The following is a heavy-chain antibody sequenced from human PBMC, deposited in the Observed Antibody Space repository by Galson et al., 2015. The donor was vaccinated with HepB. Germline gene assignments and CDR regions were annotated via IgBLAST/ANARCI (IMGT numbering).Heavy chain of an antibody. CDR3: ARGGRYYLHAFDI. Sequence: SLRLSCAASGFTFSSYSMNWVRQAPGKGLEWVSYISSSSSTIYYADSVKGRFTISRDNAKNSLYLQMNSLRAEDTAVYYCARGGRYYLHAFDIWGQGTMVTVSS. D-gene: IGHD1-26*01. CDR1: GFTFSSYS. J-gene: IGHJ3*02. CDR2: ISSSSSTI. V-gene: IGHV3-48*01.